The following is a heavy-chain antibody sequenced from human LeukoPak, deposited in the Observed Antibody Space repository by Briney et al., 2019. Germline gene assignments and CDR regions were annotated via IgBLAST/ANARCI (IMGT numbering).Heavy chain of an antibody. CDR2: MNQDGSEK. V-gene: IGHV3-7*01. Sequence: GGSLRLSCEASGFTFSTYWMSWVRQAPGKGLEWVANMNQDGSEKYYVDSVKGRFTISRDNAKNSLYLQMSSLRAEDTAVYYCARDGYYDFWSGSGGMGVWGQGTTVTVSS. CDR1: GFTFSTYW. J-gene: IGHJ6*02. CDR3: ARDGYYDFWSGSGGMGV. D-gene: IGHD3-3*01.